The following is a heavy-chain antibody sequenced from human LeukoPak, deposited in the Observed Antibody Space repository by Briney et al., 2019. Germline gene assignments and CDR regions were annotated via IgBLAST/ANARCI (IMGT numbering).Heavy chain of an antibody. CDR3: ARGPSGGSYSPKYYFDY. V-gene: IGHV3-23*01. CDR1: GYTFSSFP. D-gene: IGHD1-26*01. Sequence: QPGGSLRLSCAASGYTFSSFPMTWVRQAPGKGLEWVSGISISGDSTYYADSVKGRFTISRDNSKNTLFLQMNSLRAEDTAVYYCARGPSGGSYSPKYYFDYWGQGTLVTVSS. CDR2: ISISGDST. J-gene: IGHJ4*02.